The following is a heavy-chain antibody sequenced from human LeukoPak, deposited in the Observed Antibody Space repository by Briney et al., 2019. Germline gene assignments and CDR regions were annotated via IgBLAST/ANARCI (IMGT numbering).Heavy chain of an antibody. V-gene: IGHV4-38-2*01. CDR3: ATPRSWELSDMAV. CDR2: IYHSGST. D-gene: IGHD1-26*01. J-gene: IGHJ6*03. Sequence: SETLSLTCAVSGYSISSGYYWGWIRQPPGKGLEWIGSIYHSGSTYYNASLKSRVTISVDTSKNQFSLKLSSVTAEDTAVYYCATPRSWELSDMAVWGKGTTVIVSS. CDR1: GYSISSGYY.